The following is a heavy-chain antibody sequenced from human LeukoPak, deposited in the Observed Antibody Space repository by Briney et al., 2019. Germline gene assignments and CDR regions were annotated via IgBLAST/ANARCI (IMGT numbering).Heavy chain of an antibody. CDR2: IKQDGYEK. J-gene: IGHJ4*02. CDR3: ARDKIVGPTTLDY. D-gene: IGHD1-26*01. V-gene: IGHV3-7*01. Sequence: GGSLRLSCAASGFSFSDYWMSWVRQTPEKGLEWVANIKQDGYEKYYVDSVKGRFTISRDNAKNSLYLQMNGLRADDTAVYYCARDKIVGPTTLDYWGQETLVTVSS. CDR1: GFSFSDYW.